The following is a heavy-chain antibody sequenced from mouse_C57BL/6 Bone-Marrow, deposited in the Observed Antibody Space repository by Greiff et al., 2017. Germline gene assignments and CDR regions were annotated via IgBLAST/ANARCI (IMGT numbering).Heavy chain of an antibody. D-gene: IGHD1-1*01. J-gene: IGHJ4*01. CDR2: ISGGGGNP. V-gene: IGHV5-9*01. Sequence: EVKLVESGGGLVKPGGSLKLSCAASGFTFSSYTMSWVRQTPEKRLEWVATISGGGGNPYYPDSVKGRFPIPRYNAKHTLYLQMSSLRSEDTALYYCARKGLLGAMDYWGQGTSVTVAS. CDR1: GFTFSSYT. CDR3: ARKGLLGAMDY.